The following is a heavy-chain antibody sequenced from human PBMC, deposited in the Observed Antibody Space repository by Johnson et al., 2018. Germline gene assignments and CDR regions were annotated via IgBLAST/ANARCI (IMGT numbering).Heavy chain of an antibody. V-gene: IGHV3-7*01. CDR1: GFTFSSYW. Sequence: VQLVESGGGLVQPGGSLRLSCAASGFTFSSYWMSWVRQAPGKGLEWVANIKQDGSGKYYVDSVKGRFTIPRDNAKNSLYLQMTRLGAEDTAVYYCARDWAPYYYDSSGYRTLGAFDILGQGTMVTVSS. CDR3: ARDWAPYYYDSSGYRTLGAFDI. CDR2: IKQDGSGK. D-gene: IGHD3-22*01. J-gene: IGHJ3*02.